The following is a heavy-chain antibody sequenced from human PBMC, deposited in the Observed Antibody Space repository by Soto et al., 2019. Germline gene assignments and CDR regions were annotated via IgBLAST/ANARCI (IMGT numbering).Heavy chain of an antibody. V-gene: IGHV3-48*01. D-gene: IGHD6-19*01. CDR3: ARIAVAGHYWYIDL. J-gene: IGHJ2*01. CDR2: ISSSSNTI. Sequence: AGGSLRLSCAASGVTFSSYSMNWVRQAPGKGLEWVSDISSSSNTIYYADSVKGRFTISRDNAKKSLYLQMNSLRAEDTAVYYCARIAVAGHYWYIDLWGRGTLVTVSS. CDR1: GVTFSSYS.